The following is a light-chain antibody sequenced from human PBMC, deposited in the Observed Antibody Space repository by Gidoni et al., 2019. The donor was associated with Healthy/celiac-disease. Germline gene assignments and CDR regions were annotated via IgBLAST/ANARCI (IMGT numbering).Light chain of an antibody. CDR3: MQTLQTPFT. Sequence: DIVMTQSPLSLPVTPGEPASISCRSSQSLLHSNGYNYLDWYLQKPGQSPQLLIYLGSNRASGVPDRFSGSGSGTDFTLIISRVEAEDVGVYYCMQTLQTPFTFXPXTTVDIK. J-gene: IGKJ3*01. CDR2: LGS. CDR1: QSLLHSNGYNY. V-gene: IGKV2-28*01.